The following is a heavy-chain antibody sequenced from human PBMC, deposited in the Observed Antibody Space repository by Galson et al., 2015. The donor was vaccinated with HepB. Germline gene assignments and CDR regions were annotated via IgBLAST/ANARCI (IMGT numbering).Heavy chain of an antibody. CDR3: ARDGYNNHHAMDV. CDR1: GFPFSSYG. V-gene: IGHV3-33*01. D-gene: IGHD3-9*01. J-gene: IGHJ6*02. CDR2: IWYNGANQ. Sequence: SLRLSCAASGFPFSSYGMHWVRQAPGKGLEWVAFIWYNGANQDYADSVKGRFTISRDSAKNTLFLQMNSLRAEDTAVYYCARDGYNNHHAMDVWGQGTTVTVSS.